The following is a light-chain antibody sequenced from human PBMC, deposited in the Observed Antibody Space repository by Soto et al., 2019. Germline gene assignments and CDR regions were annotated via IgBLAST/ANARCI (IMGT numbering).Light chain of an antibody. CDR3: TSSTKSSAVD. CDR2: EVT. J-gene: IGLJ2*01. CDR1: RDDIGAYDY. Sequence: QSALTRPASVSGSPGRSITISCSGTRDDIGAYDYVSWYQQHPGNAPKLLVYEVTNRPSGVSDRFSGSKSGNTASLTISGRQGEDEADYYCTSSTKSSAVDFGGGTKVTV. V-gene: IGLV2-14*01.